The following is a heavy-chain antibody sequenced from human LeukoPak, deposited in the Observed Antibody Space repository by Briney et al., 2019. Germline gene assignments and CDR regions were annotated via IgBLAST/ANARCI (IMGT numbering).Heavy chain of an antibody. Sequence: GGSLRLSCAASGFTFSSYWMSWVRQAPGQGLEWVANIKQDGSEKYYVDSVKGRFTISRDNAKNSLYLQMNSLRAEDTAVYYCARVASRGYCSSTSCFLFDYWGQGTLVTVSS. CDR3: ARVASRGYCSSTSCFLFDY. V-gene: IGHV3-7*01. D-gene: IGHD2-2*01. J-gene: IGHJ4*02. CDR2: IKQDGSEK. CDR1: GFTFSSYW.